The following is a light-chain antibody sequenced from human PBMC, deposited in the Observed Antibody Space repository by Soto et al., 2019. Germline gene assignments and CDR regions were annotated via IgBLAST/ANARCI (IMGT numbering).Light chain of an antibody. Sequence: DIVMTQSPDSLAVSLGERATINCKSSQSVLYTSNNKNYLAWYRQRPGQPPKLLLYWASTRESGVPDRFSGSGSGTDFTLTISSLQAEDVAVYYCQQYDTTPITFGQGTRLEIK. CDR2: WAS. CDR3: QQYDTTPIT. J-gene: IGKJ5*01. V-gene: IGKV4-1*01. CDR1: QSVLYTSNNKNY.